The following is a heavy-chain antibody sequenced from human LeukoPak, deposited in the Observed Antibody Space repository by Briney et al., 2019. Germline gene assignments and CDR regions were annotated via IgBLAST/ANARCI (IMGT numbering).Heavy chain of an antibody. Sequence: SETLSLTCTVSGGSISSSSYYWGWIRQPPGKGLEWSGSLYYSGSTYYNPSLKSRVTISVDTSKNQFSLKLSSVTAADTAVYYSASVLSGYQLYNWFDPWGQGTLVPVSS. J-gene: IGHJ5*02. D-gene: IGHD2-2*01. CDR2: LYYSGST. CDR3: ASVLSGYQLYNWFDP. V-gene: IGHV4-39*01. CDR1: GGSISSSSYY.